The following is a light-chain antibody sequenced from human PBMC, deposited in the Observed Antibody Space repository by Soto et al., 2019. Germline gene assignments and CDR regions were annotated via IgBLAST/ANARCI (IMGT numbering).Light chain of an antibody. Sequence: IQMSQSPSSLSASIGDRVSITSQPSQSLNNWLAWYQQKPGTAPKLLIYAASSLQSGVPSRFSGSGSVTDYTPTINSLQPEDSATYYCQQAHSLPYTFGQGTKVDIK. CDR1: QSLNNW. CDR2: AAS. CDR3: QQAHSLPYT. J-gene: IGKJ2*01. V-gene: IGKV1-12*01.